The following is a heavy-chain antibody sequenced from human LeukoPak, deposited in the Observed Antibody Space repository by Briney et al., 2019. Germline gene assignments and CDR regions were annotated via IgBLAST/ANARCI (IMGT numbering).Heavy chain of an antibody. CDR2: IYYCGST. CDR3: ARRKYDFWSGYYEGGHWFDP. V-gene: IGHV4-39*01. CDR1: GGSISSSSYY. D-gene: IGHD3-3*01. Sequence: PSETLSLTCTVSGGSISSSSYYWGWIRQPPGKGLEWIGSIYYCGSTYYNPSLKSRVTISVDTSKNQFSLKLSSVTAADTAVYYCARRKYDFWSGYYEGGHWFDPWGQGTLVTVSS. J-gene: IGHJ5*02.